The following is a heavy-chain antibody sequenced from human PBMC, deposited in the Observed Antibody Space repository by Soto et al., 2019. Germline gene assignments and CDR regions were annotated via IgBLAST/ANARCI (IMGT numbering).Heavy chain of an antibody. CDR2: INPSGGST. D-gene: IGHD1-26*01. V-gene: IGHV1-46*01. J-gene: IGHJ6*03. CDR3: AKDQGGNYYYYYYMDV. Sequence: ASVKVSCKASGYTFTSYYMHWVRHAPGQGLEWMGIINPSGGSTSYAQKFQGRVTMTRDTSTSTVYMELSSLRAEDTAVYYCAKDQGGNYYYYYYMDVWGKGTTVTVSS. CDR1: GYTFTSYY.